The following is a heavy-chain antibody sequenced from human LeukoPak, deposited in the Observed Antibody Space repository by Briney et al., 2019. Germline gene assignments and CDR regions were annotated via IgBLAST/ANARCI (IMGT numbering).Heavy chain of an antibody. CDR2: SNPNSGDT. D-gene: IGHD6-6*01. CDR1: GYTFTGYY. Sequence: WASVTVSCKATGYTFTGYYLHWVRQPPGQRLEWMGWSNPNSGDTKIAQRFQGRVTMTRDTSIRTAYMELSRLRSDDTAVYYCARDLLPGIAARSFDPWGQGTLVSVSS. CDR3: ARDLLPGIAARSFDP. V-gene: IGHV1-2*02. J-gene: IGHJ5*02.